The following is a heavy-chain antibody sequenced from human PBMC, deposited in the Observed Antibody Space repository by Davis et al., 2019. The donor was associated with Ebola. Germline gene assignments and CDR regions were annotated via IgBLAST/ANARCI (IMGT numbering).Heavy chain of an antibody. CDR3: ARGGSRHYWYFDL. J-gene: IGHJ2*01. V-gene: IGHV4-59*01. Sequence: SETLSLTCTVSGDSITTYYWTWIRQPPGKGLEWIGYIYYSGSTNYNPSLKSRVTISVDTSKNQFSLKLSSVTAADTAVYYCARGGSRHYWYFDLWGRGTLVTVSS. CDR2: IYYSGST. CDR1: GDSITTYY. D-gene: IGHD6-13*01.